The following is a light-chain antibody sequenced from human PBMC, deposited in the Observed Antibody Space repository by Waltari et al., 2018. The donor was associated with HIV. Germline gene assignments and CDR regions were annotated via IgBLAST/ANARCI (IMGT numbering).Light chain of an antibody. Sequence: QSVLTQPPSASGTPGQRVPISCSGRSSNIGSNAVTWYQQLPGTAPKLLIYSNNQRPSGVPDRFSGSKSGTSASLAISGLQSEDEADYYCASWDDSLNGYVFGTGTKVTVL. CDR2: SNN. J-gene: IGLJ1*01. V-gene: IGLV1-44*01. CDR3: ASWDDSLNGYV. CDR1: SSNIGSNA.